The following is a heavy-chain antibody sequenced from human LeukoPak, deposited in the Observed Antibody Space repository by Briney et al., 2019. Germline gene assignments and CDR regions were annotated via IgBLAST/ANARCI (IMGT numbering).Heavy chain of an antibody. CDR1: GYTLTELS. V-gene: IGHV1-24*01. Sequence: ASVKVSCKVSGYTLTELSMHWVRQAPGKGLEWMGGFDPGDGETIYAQKFQGRVTMTEDTSTDTAYMELSSLRSEDTAVYYCATLSSGSYYLSAFDIWGQGTMVTVSS. D-gene: IGHD1-26*01. CDR3: ATLSSGSYYLSAFDI. CDR2: FDPGDGET. J-gene: IGHJ3*02.